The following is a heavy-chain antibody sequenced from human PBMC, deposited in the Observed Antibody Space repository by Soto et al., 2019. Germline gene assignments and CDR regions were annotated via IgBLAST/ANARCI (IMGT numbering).Heavy chain of an antibody. D-gene: IGHD3-10*01. CDR3: AKDGCQLLWFGELFHGNYYYGMDV. J-gene: IGHJ6*02. CDR1: GFTFSSYG. CDR2: ISYDGSNK. V-gene: IGHV3-30*18. Sequence: GGSLRLSCAASGFTFSSYGMHWVRQAPGKGLEWVAVISYDGSNKYYADSVKGRFTISRDNSKNTLYLQMNSLRAEDTAVYYCAKDGCQLLWFGELFHGNYYYGMDVWGQGTTVTVSS.